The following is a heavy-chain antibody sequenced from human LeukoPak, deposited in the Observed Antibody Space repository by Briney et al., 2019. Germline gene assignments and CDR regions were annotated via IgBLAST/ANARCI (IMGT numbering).Heavy chain of an antibody. V-gene: IGHV1-8*02. CDR3: AREEERTLDY. CDR1: GYTFTSYD. Sequence: ASVKVSCKASGYTFTSYDINWVRQATGQGLEWMGWMNPNSGNTGYAQKFQGRVTMTRDTSTSTVYMELSSLRSEDTAVYYCAREEERTLDYWGQGTLVTVSS. J-gene: IGHJ4*02. CDR2: MNPNSGNT. D-gene: IGHD1-1*01.